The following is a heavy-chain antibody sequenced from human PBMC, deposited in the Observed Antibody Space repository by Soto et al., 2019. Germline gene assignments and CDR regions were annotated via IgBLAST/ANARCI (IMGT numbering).Heavy chain of an antibody. V-gene: IGHV3-23*01. Sequence: RRAFRLSWAASGFIFSPCAKSLFLLVPGKRMEWVSGISGSGGSTYYADSVKGRFTISRDNSKNTLYLQMNSLRAEDTAIYYCAKLELRIADYWGQGTLVTVSS. D-gene: IGHD1-7*01. CDR2: ISGSGGST. J-gene: IGHJ4*02. CDR3: AKLELRIADY. CDR1: GFIFSPCA.